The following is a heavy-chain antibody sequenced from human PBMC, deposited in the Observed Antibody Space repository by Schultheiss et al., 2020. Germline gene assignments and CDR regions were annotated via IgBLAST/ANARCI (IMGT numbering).Heavy chain of an antibody. V-gene: IGHV3-74*01. Sequence: GESLKISCAASGFTFSSYWMHWVRQAPGKGLVWVSRINSDGSSTSYADSVKGRFTISRDNAKNTLYLQMNSLRAEDTAVYYCARDLHYGSGSYYRYYGMDVWGQGTTVTVSS. D-gene: IGHD3-10*01. CDR1: GFTFSSYW. CDR2: INSDGSST. J-gene: IGHJ6*02. CDR3: ARDLHYGSGSYYRYYGMDV.